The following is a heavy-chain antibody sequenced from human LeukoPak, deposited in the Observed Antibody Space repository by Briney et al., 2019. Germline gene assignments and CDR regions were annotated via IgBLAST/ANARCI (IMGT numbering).Heavy chain of an antibody. CDR3: AKSAYGSGSFY. CDR2: ISGNGGSI. V-gene: IGHV3-23*01. CDR1: GFTFSSYW. D-gene: IGHD3-10*01. Sequence: GGSLRLSCAASGFTFSSYWMSWVRQAPGKGLEWVSAISGNGGSIFYADSVKGRFTISRDNSKNTLYLQMNSLRAEDTAVYYCAKSAYGSGSFYWGQGTLVTVSS. J-gene: IGHJ4*02.